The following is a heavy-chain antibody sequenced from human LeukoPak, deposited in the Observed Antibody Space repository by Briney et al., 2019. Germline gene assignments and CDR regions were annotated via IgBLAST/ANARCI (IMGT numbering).Heavy chain of an antibody. CDR1: GFTFSTSA. D-gene: IGHD5-12*01. CDR2: ISGSGDST. CDR3: ARMATINYYYYGMDV. J-gene: IGHJ6*02. V-gene: IGHV3-23*01. Sequence: PGGSLRLSCAASGFTFSTSAMSWVRQAPGKGLEWVSGISGSGDSTYYVDSVKGRFTISRDNSKSTLYLQMNSLRAEDTAVYYCARMATINYYYYGMDVWGQGTTVTVSS.